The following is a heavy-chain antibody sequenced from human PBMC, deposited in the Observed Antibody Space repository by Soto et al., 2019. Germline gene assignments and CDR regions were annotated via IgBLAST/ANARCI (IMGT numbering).Heavy chain of an antibody. V-gene: IGHV4-39*01. CDR1: GGSFSSSYYY. CDR2: IYDSGTT. CDR3: ASRVTVAGRLDY. J-gene: IGHJ4*02. D-gene: IGHD6-19*01. Sequence: QLQLQESGPGLVKPSETLSLTCNVSGGSFSSSYYYWDWIRQPPGKGLEWIGTIYDSGTTYYNPSLKSRVTLSVDTSRNQFSLKMSSVTAADTAVFYCASRVTVAGRLDYWGQGILVTVSS.